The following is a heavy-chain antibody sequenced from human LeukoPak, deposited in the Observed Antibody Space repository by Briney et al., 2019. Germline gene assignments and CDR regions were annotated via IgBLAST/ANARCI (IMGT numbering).Heavy chain of an antibody. V-gene: IGHV4-59*01. CDR3: ARGFGYSYGRGYDY. CDR2: IYYSGST. J-gene: IGHJ4*02. CDR1: NGSITNYY. Sequence: PSETLSLTCTVSNGSITNYYWSWIRQPPGKGLEWIGYIYYSGSTNYNPSLKSRVTISVDTSKNQFSLRLTSVSAADTAVCYCARGFGYSYGRGYDYWGQGTLVTVSS. D-gene: IGHD5-18*01.